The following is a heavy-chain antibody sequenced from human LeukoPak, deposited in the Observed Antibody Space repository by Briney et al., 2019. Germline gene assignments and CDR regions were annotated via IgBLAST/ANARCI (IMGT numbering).Heavy chain of an antibody. Sequence: GGSLRLSCTASGCIFSTYSMIWVRQAPGKGLEWVSSISSGSSNIYYADSVKGRFTISRDNAQNSLYLQMNSLRAEDTAVYYCARKNGLDYWGQGTLVTVSS. CDR1: GCIFSTYS. J-gene: IGHJ4*02. V-gene: IGHV3-21*01. CDR2: ISSGSSNI. CDR3: ARKNGLDY.